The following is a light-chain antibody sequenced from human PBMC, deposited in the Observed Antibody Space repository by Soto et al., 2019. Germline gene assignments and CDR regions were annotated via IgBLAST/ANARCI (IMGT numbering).Light chain of an antibody. CDR3: QQYGSSPLT. Sequence: EIVLTQSPGTLSLSPGERATRSCRASQSVTSSYLAWYQQKPGQAPRLLIYGASSRATGIPDTFSGSGSGTDFTLTISRLEPEDFAVYYCQQYGSSPLTFGGGTKVEIK. CDR2: GAS. J-gene: IGKJ4*01. V-gene: IGKV3-20*01. CDR1: QSVTSSY.